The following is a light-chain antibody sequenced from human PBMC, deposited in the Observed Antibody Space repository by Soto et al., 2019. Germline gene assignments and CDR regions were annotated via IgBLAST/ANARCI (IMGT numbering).Light chain of an antibody. CDR3: SSYTSSSTLV. Sequence: QSALTQPASVSGSPGQSITISCTGTSSDVGGYNHVCWYQQHPGKAPKLMIYEVSDRPSGISHRFSGSKSGNTASLTISGLQAEDEADYYCSSYTSSSTLVFGTGTKVTVL. CDR2: EVS. CDR1: SSDVGGYNH. J-gene: IGLJ1*01. V-gene: IGLV2-14*01.